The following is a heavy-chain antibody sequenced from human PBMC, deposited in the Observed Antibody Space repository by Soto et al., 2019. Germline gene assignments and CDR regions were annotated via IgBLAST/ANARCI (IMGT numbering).Heavy chain of an antibody. CDR3: AKLYSGSLRYTYDY. D-gene: IGHD1-26*01. CDR1: GFTFSSYA. V-gene: IGHV3-23*01. J-gene: IGHJ4*02. Sequence: PGGSLRLSCAASGFTFSSYAMSWVRQAPGKGLEWVSAISGSGGSTYYADSVKGRFTISRDNSKNTLYLQMNSLRAEDTAVYYCAKLYSGSLRYTYDYWGQGTLVTVSS. CDR2: ISGSGGST.